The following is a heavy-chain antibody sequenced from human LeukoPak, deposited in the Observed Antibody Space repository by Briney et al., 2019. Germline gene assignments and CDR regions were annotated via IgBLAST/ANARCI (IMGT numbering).Heavy chain of an antibody. CDR2: IYYSGST. CDR3: AREGGSGSNYYYYMDV. D-gene: IGHD3-10*01. Sequence: SETLSLTCTVSGGSISSYYWSWIRQPPGKGLEWIGYIYYSGSTNYNPSLKSRVTISVDTSKNQFSPKLSSVTAADTAVYYCAREGGSGSNYYYYMDVWGKGTTVTVSS. V-gene: IGHV4-59*01. J-gene: IGHJ6*03. CDR1: GGSISSYY.